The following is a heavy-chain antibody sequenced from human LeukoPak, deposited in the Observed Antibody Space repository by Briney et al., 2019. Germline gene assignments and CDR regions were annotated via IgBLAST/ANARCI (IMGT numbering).Heavy chain of an antibody. V-gene: IGHV3-23*01. CDR1: GFTFSSYA. J-gene: IGHJ4*02. Sequence: GGSLRLSCAASGFTFSSYAMTWVRQAPGKGLEWASGISGSGVGTYYADSVKGRFTISRDNSKNTLYLQMNSLKTEDTAVYYCTTEWLRRRSTSFDYWGQGTLVTVSS. D-gene: IGHD5-12*01. CDR3: TTEWLRRRSTSFDY. CDR2: ISGSGVGT.